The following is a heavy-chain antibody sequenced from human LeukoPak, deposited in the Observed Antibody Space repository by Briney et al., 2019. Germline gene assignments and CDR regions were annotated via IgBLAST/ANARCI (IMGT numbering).Heavy chain of an antibody. CDR2: INSNSGGT. J-gene: IGHJ4*02. Sequence: GASVKVSCKASGYTFTGYYMHWVRQAPGQGLEWMGWINSNSGGTNYAQKFQGRVTMTRDTSISTAYMELSRLRSDDTAVYYCARVSLFFGVVPFDYWGQGTLVTVSS. D-gene: IGHD3-3*01. CDR1: GYTFTGYY. CDR3: ARVSLFFGVVPFDY. V-gene: IGHV1-2*02.